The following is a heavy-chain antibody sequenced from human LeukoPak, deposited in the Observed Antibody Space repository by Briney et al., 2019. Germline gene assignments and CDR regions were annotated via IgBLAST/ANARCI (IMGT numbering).Heavy chain of an antibody. J-gene: IGHJ6*02. Sequence: GGSLRLSCAASGFSFSSYSMNWVRQAPGKGLEWVSSISSSGSYIYYADSMKGRFTISRDNAKNSLYLQMNSLRAEDTAVYYCARSLYYDYAMDVWGQGTTVTVSS. CDR3: ARSLYYDYAMDV. CDR2: ISSSGSYI. V-gene: IGHV3-21*01. CDR1: GFSFSSYS.